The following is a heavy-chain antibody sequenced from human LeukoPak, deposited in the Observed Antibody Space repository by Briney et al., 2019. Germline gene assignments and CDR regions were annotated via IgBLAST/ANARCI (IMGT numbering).Heavy chain of an antibody. J-gene: IGHJ4*02. V-gene: IGHV3-74*01. CDR2: INSGGSGT. D-gene: IGHD3-10*01. Sequence: PGGSLRLSCAASGFAFSSNWMHWVRQTPGKGLVWVSRINSGGSGTSYAASVEGRFTISRDNVKNTLYLQMDSLRAEDTAVYYCARDSSLLWFGELPSFDYWGQGTLVTVSS. CDR1: GFAFSSNW. CDR3: ARDSSLLWFGELPSFDY.